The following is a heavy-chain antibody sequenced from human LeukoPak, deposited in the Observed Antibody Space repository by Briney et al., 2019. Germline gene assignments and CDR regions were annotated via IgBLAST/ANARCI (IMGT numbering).Heavy chain of an antibody. CDR2: ISSSSSYI. CDR1: GFSLSSHS. J-gene: IGHJ3*01. CDR3: VRGYSNYGYVFDF. Sequence: SGGSLILSCAASGFSLSSHSMNWVRQAPGKGLEWVSSISSSSSYIYYAESVKGRVTVSRDNAKKSLFLQMNSLRAEDTAVYYCVRGYSNYGYVFDFWGQGTTVTVSS. V-gene: IGHV3-21*01. D-gene: IGHD4-11*01.